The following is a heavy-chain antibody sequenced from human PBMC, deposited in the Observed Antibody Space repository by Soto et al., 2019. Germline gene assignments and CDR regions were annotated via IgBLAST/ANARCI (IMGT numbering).Heavy chain of an antibody. J-gene: IGHJ4*02. D-gene: IGHD3-22*01. CDR2: ISAYNGNT. Sequence: ASVKVSCKASGYTFTSYGISWVRQAPGQGLEWMGWISAYNGNTNYAQKLQGRGTMTTDTSTSTAYMELRSLRSDDTAVYYCARLSTYYDSSGYVDYWGQGTLVTVSS. V-gene: IGHV1-18*04. CDR1: GYTFTSYG. CDR3: ARLSTYYDSSGYVDY.